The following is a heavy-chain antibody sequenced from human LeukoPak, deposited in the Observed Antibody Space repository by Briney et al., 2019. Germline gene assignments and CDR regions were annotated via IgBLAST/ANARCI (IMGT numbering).Heavy chain of an antibody. V-gene: IGHV1-2*02. D-gene: IGHD2-8*02. Sequence: ASVKVSCKASGYTFTAYYIHRVRQAPGQGPEWLGWIYPNTGDTRFPQKFQGRVTMTRDTSISTAYMELTRLRSDDTAVYYCARVTGQNNDAFDIWGQGTMVTVSS. CDR3: ARVTGQNNDAFDI. CDR1: GYTFTAYY. CDR2: IYPNTGDT. J-gene: IGHJ3*02.